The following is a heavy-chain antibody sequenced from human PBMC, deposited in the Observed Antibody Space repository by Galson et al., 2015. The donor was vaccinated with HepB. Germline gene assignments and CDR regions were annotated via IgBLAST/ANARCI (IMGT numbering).Heavy chain of an antibody. CDR2: IWYDGSNK. CDR1: GFTFSSYG. J-gene: IGHJ4*02. D-gene: IGHD3-9*01. Sequence: SLRLSCAASGFTFSSYGMHWVRQAPGKGLEWVAVIWYDGSNKYYADSVKGRFTISRDNSKNTLYLQMNSLRAEDTAVYYCARGMHHDILTGYHLSYWGQGTLVTVSS. CDR3: ARGMHHDILTGYHLSY. V-gene: IGHV3-33*08.